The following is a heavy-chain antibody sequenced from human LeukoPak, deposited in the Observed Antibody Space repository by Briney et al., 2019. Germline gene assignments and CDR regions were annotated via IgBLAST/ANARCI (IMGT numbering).Heavy chain of an antibody. V-gene: IGHV1-69*13. Sequence: SVKVSCKASGGTFSSYAISLVRQAPGQGLEWMGGIIPIFGTANYAQKFQGRVTITADESTSTAYMELSSLRSEDTAVYYCARYIKGDYVSLNWFDPWGQGTLVTVSS. CDR3: ARYIKGDYVSLNWFDP. CDR1: GGTFSSYA. D-gene: IGHD4-17*01. CDR2: IIPIFGTA. J-gene: IGHJ5*02.